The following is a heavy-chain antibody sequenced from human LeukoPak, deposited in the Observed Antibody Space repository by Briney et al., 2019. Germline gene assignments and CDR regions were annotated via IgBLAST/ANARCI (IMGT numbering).Heavy chain of an antibody. CDR1: GFTFSSYA. D-gene: IGHD3-22*01. Sequence: GGSLRLSCAASGFTFSSYAMSWVRQAPGKGLEWVSAISGSGGGTYYADSVKGRFTISRDNSKNTLYLQMNSLRAEDTAVYYCAKINYYDSSSYYLGLDYWGQGTLVTVSS. V-gene: IGHV3-23*01. J-gene: IGHJ4*02. CDR2: ISGSGGGT. CDR3: AKINYYDSSSYYLGLDY.